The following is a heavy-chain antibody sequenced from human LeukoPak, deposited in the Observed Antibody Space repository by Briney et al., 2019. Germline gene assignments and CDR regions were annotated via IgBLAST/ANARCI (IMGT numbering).Heavy chain of an antibody. V-gene: IGHV1-2*02. Sequence: ASVKVSCKASGYTFTGYYMHWVRQAPGQGLEWMGWINPNSGSTNYAQKFQGRVTMTRDTSISTAYMELSRLRSDDTAVYYCARRGNGGDWFDPWGQGTLVTVSS. J-gene: IGHJ5*02. CDR2: INPNSGST. D-gene: IGHD3-16*01. CDR3: ARRGNGGDWFDP. CDR1: GYTFTGYY.